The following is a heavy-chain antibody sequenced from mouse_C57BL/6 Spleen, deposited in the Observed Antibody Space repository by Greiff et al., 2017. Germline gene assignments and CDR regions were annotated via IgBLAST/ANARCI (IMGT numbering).Heavy chain of an antibody. CDR3: ARRGRDDYGSRFDY. CDR2: IDPSDSGT. Sequence: QVQLQQPGAELVRPGSSVKLSCKASGYTFTSSWMHWVKQRPIQGLEWIGNIDPSDSGTHYNQKFKDKATLTVDKSSSTAYMQISSLTSEDDAVYYCARRGRDDYGSRFDYWGQGTTLTVSS. J-gene: IGHJ2*01. CDR1: GYTFTSSW. D-gene: IGHD1-1*01. V-gene: IGHV1-52*01.